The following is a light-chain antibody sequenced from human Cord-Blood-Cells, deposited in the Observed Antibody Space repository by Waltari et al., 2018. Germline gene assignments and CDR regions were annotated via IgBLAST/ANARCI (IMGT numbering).Light chain of an antibody. Sequence: DIQMTQSPSTLSASVGDRVTITCRASQSISSWLAWYQQKPGKAPKLLIYDASSLESGVPSRFSGSGSGTEFTRAISSLQPDDCATYYCQQYNSYSLTFGQGTKVEIK. J-gene: IGKJ1*01. V-gene: IGKV1-5*01. CDR2: DAS. CDR3: QQYNSYSLT. CDR1: QSISSW.